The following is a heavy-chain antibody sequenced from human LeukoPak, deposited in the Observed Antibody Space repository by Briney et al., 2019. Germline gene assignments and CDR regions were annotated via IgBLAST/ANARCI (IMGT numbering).Heavy chain of an antibody. Sequence: PSETLSLTCAVYGGSFSGYYWSWIRQPPGKGLEWIGEINHSGSTNYNPSLKSRVTMSVDTSKNQFSLKLSSVTAADTAVYYCARGNYYGSGSYYHNWFDPWGQGTLVTVSS. CDR3: ARGNYYGSGSYYHNWFDP. V-gene: IGHV4-34*01. D-gene: IGHD3-10*01. CDR2: INHSGST. J-gene: IGHJ5*02. CDR1: GGSFSGYY.